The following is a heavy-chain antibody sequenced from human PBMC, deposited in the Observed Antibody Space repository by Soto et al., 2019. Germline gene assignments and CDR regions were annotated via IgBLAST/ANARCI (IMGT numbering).Heavy chain of an antibody. Sequence: GGSLRLSCAASGLPFSSYAMSWVRQAPGKGLEWVSAISGSGGGTYFADSVKGRFTISRDNSKNTLYLQMNSLRAEDTAVYYCAKEGYTYYYDSSGPYWGQGTLVTVSS. CDR3: AKEGYTYYYDSSGPY. J-gene: IGHJ4*02. V-gene: IGHV3-23*01. CDR2: ISGSGGGT. D-gene: IGHD3-22*01. CDR1: GLPFSSYA.